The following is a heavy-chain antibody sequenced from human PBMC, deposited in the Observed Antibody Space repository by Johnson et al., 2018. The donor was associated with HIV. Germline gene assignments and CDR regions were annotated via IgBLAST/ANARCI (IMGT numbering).Heavy chain of an antibody. CDR2: ITWNGSST. D-gene: IGHD2-21*02. Sequence: VQLVESGGGVVRPGGSLRLSCAASGFTFDDYGMSWVRQAPGKGLEWVSGITWNGSSTRYADSVKGRFTVSRDNAKNKLYLQMNSLRAADTAVYYCARGAWSYCGGDCYGYPPDAFDIWGQGTMVTVSS. CDR3: ARGAWSYCGGDCYGYPPDAFDI. V-gene: IGHV3-20*04. CDR1: GFTFDDYG. J-gene: IGHJ3*02.